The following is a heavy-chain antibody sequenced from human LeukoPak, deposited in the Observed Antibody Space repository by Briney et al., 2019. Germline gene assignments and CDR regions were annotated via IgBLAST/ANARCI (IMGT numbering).Heavy chain of an antibody. D-gene: IGHD3-10*01. CDR2: VSGSGVGT. Sequence: PGGSLRLSCAASGFTFSSYGMSWVRQAPGKGLEWVSAVSGSGVGTYYADSVKGRFTISRDNSKNTLYLQMNSLRDEDTAVYYCAKPTLGDVIDAFDIWGQGTMVTVSS. CDR3: AKPTLGDVIDAFDI. V-gene: IGHV3-23*01. J-gene: IGHJ3*02. CDR1: GFTFSSYG.